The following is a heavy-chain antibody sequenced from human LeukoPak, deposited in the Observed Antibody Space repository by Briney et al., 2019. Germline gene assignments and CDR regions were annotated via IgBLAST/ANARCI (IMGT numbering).Heavy chain of an antibody. CDR3: ARVRSQWLSDY. CDR1: GYTFTGYY. J-gene: IGHJ4*02. CDR2: INPNSGGT. V-gene: IGHV1-2*02. Sequence: ASVKVSCKASGYTFTGYYMQWVRQAPGQGLEWMGWINPNSGGTNYARKFQGRVTMTRDTSISTAYMELSRLRSDDTAVYYCARVRSQWLSDYWGQGTLVTVSS. D-gene: IGHD6-19*01.